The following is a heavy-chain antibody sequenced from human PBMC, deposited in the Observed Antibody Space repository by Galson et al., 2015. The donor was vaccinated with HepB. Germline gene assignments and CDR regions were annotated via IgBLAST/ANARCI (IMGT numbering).Heavy chain of an antibody. CDR1: GFTFSSYS. CDR2: ISSSSSTI. CDR3: ARDPSYYDFWSPYGMDV. V-gene: IGHV3-48*02. J-gene: IGHJ6*02. D-gene: IGHD3-3*01. Sequence: LRLSCAASGFTFSSYSMNWVRQAPGKGLEWVSYISSSSSTIYYADSVKGRFTISRDNAKNSLYLQMNSLRDEDTAVYYCARDPSYYDFWSPYGMDVWGQGTTVTVSS.